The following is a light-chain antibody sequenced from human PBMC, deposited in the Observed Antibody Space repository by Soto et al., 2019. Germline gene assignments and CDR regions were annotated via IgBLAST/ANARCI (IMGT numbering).Light chain of an antibody. Sequence: EIVMTQSPATLSVSPGERPTLSCRASQSVGGNLAWYQQKPGQAPRLLIHGASTRATGIPARFSGSGSGTEFTLTISSLQSEDFAVYYCQQYNNWPPRTFGQGTKVDIK. CDR3: QQYNNWPPRT. CDR2: GAS. CDR1: QSVGGN. J-gene: IGKJ1*01. V-gene: IGKV3-15*01.